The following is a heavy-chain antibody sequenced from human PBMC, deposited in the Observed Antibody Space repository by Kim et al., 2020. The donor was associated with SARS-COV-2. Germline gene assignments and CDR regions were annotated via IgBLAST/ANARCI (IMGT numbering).Heavy chain of an antibody. D-gene: IGHD3-22*01. CDR1: GFTFSSYS. CDR3: ARVRNYDSSGFDY. Sequence: GGSLRLSCAASGFTFSSYSMNWVRQAPGKGLEWVSSISSSSSYIYYADSVKGRFTISRDNTKNSLYLQMNSLRAEDTAVYYCARVRNYDSSGFDYWGQGTLVTVSS. J-gene: IGHJ4*02. V-gene: IGHV3-21*01. CDR2: ISSSSSYI.